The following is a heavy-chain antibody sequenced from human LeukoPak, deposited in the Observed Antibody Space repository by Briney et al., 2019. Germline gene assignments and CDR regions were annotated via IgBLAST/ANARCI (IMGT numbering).Heavy chain of an antibody. J-gene: IGHJ4*02. D-gene: IGHD6-25*01. CDR3: VKDQRLQGGIGFDY. V-gene: IGHV3-30-3*01. CDR2: ISYDGSNK. Sequence: SGGSLRLSCAASGFTFSSYAMHWVRQAPGKGLEWVAVISYDGSNKYYADSVKGRFTISRDNSKNTLDLQMNSLRAEDTAVYYCVKDQRLQGGIGFDYWGQGILVTVSS. CDR1: GFTFSSYA.